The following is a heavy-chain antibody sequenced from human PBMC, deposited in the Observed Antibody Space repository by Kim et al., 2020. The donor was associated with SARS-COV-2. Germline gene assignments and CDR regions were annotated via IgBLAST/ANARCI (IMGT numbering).Heavy chain of an antibody. CDR2: VHYDRST. Sequence: SETLSLTCIVSADSIANTYYYWAWNRQPPGKAQEWIGSVHYDRSTYYNPSLRSRITISVDTFTNRFSLELNSATAVDTAIYYCARLGEISWYFDSWGQGTQVTVSS. CDR3: ARLGEISWYFDS. D-gene: IGHD3-10*01. V-gene: IGHV4-39*01. J-gene: IGHJ4*02. CDR1: ADSIANTYYY.